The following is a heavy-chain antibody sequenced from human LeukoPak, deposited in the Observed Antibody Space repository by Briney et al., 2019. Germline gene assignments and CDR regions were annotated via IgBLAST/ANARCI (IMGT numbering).Heavy chain of an antibody. D-gene: IGHD3-10*01. V-gene: IGHV1-2*02. Sequence: ASVKVSCKASGYTFTGYYMHWVRQAPGQGLEWMGWINPNSGGTNYAQKFQGRVTMTRDTSISTAYMELSRLRSDDTAVCYCARGVTYYGSGKTDYWGQGTLVTVSS. CDR2: INPNSGGT. CDR1: GYTFTGYY. CDR3: ARGVTYYGSGKTDY. J-gene: IGHJ4*02.